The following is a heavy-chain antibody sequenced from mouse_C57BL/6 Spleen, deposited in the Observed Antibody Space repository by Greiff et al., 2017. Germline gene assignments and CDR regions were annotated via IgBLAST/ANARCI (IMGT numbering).Heavy chain of an antibody. CDR2: IYPGSGST. D-gene: IGHD2-1*01. CDR1: GYTFTSYW. Sequence: QVQLQQSGAELVKPGASVKMSCKASGYTFTSYWLTWVKQRPGQGLEWIGDIYPGSGSTNYNEKFKSKATLTVDTSSSTAYMQLSSLTSEDSAVXDCASEDYGNYVRYFDVWGTGTTVTVSS. CDR3: ASEDYGNYVRYFDV. J-gene: IGHJ1*03. V-gene: IGHV1-55*01.